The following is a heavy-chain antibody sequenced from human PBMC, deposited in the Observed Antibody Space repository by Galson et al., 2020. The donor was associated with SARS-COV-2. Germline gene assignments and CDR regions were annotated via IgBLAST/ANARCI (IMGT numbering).Heavy chain of an antibody. J-gene: IGHJ4*02. CDR1: GCTFSGYY. Sequence: SETLSLTFTVSGCTFSGYYWSWIRQPPGKGLEWIGSIHYTGATHDNPYLQSRVTISPATPKNQCSLTLTSVTAADTPVYYCARNRVPVDSWGQGTLVTVSS. D-gene: IGHD3-3*01. V-gene: IGHV4-59*01. CDR2: IHYTGAT. CDR3: ARNRVPVDS.